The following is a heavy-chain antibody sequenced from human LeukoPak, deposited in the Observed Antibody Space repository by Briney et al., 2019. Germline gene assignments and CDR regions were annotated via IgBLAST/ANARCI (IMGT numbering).Heavy chain of an antibody. V-gene: IGHV3-23*01. CDR2: ISGSGGST. Sequence: GGSLRLSCTASGFTFSSYAMSWVRQAPGKGLEWISAISGSGGSTYYADSVKGRFTISRDNSKNTLYLQMNGLRAEDTAVYYCAKDESPRDWYFDLWGRGTLVTVSS. CDR1: GFTFSSYA. J-gene: IGHJ2*01. CDR3: AKDESPRDWYFDL.